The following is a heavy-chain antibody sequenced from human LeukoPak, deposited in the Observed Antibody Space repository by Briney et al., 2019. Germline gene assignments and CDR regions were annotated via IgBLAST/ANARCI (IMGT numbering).Heavy chain of an antibody. Sequence: SETLSLTCIVSGGSISSSSYYWGWIRPPPGKGLEWIGSIYYSGSTHYNPSLKSRVTISADTSKNQFSLNLSSVTAADTAIYYFARHRGVTRDWYFDLWGRGTLVTVSS. D-gene: IGHD2-21*02. CDR3: ARHRGVTRDWYFDL. J-gene: IGHJ2*01. V-gene: IGHV4-39*01. CDR1: GGSISSSSYY. CDR2: IYYSGST.